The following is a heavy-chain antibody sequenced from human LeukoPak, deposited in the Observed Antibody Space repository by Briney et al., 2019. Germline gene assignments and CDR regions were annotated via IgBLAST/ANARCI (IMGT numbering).Heavy chain of an antibody. CDR3: ARPSGGVVFGNAFDI. J-gene: IGHJ3*02. D-gene: IGHD3-16*01. CDR2: IYYSGST. CDR1: GGSISSYY. Sequence: SETLSLTCTVSGGSISSYYWSWIRQPPGKGLEWIGYIYYSGSTNYNPSLKSRVTISVDTSKNQFSLKLSSVTAADTAVYYCARPSGGVVFGNAFDIWGQGTMVTVSS. V-gene: IGHV4-59*08.